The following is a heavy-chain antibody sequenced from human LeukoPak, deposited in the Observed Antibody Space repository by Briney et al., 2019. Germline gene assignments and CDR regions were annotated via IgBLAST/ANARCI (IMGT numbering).Heavy chain of an antibody. CDR1: GFTFSDYY. D-gene: IGHD6-13*01. CDR2: ISSSGSTI. V-gene: IGHV3-11*01. CDR3: ARDLGFSHTGYSSSWYVGYYMDV. J-gene: IGHJ6*03. Sequence: GGSLRPSCAASGFTFSDYYMSWIRQAPGKGLEWVSYISSSGSTIYYADSVKGRFTISRDNAKNSLYLQMNSLRAEDTAVYYCARDLGFSHTGYSSSWYVGYYMDVWGKGTTVTVSS.